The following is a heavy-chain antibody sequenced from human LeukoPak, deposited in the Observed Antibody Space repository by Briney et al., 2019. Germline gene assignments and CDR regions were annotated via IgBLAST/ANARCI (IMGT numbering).Heavy chain of an antibody. V-gene: IGHV1-18*01. CDR2: ISPYNGNT. CDR3: ARVTVVVAATATDFDY. D-gene: IGHD2-15*01. J-gene: IGHJ4*02. Sequence: ASVKVSCKASGYTFTSYGISWVRQAPGQGLEWMGWISPYNGNTNYAQKFQGRVTMTRDTSISTAYMELSRLRSDDTAVYYCARVTVVVAATATDFDYWGQGTLVTVSS. CDR1: GYTFTSYG.